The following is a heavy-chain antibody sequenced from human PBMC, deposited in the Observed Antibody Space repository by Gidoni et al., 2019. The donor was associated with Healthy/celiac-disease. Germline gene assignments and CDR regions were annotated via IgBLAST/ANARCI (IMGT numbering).Heavy chain of an antibody. CDR1: GFTVSSNY. V-gene: IGHV3-66*02. Sequence: EVQLVESGGGLVQPGGSLRLSCAASGFTVSSNYMSWVRQAPGKGLEWVSVIYSGGSTYYADSVKGRFTISRDNSKNTLYLQMNSLRAEDTAVYYCARDSFRGWPPDAFDIWGQGTMVTVSS. CDR3: ARDSFRGWPPDAFDI. CDR2: IYSGGST. J-gene: IGHJ3*02. D-gene: IGHD6-19*01.